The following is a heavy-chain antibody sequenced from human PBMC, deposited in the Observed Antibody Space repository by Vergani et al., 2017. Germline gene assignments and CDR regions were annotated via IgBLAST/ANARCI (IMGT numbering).Heavy chain of an antibody. CDR2: IIHILGTA. V-gene: IGHV1-69*11. Sequence: QVQLVQSGAEVKKPGSSVKVSCKASGGTFSSYAISWVRQAPGQGLEWMGRIIHILGTANYAQKFQGRVTITADEATSTAYMELSSLRSEDTDVYYWAGKAPYSVSVWDWYFDLWGRGTLVTVSS. CDR3: AGKAPYSVSVWDWYFDL. D-gene: IGHD2-15*01. J-gene: IGHJ2*01. CDR1: GGTFSSYA.